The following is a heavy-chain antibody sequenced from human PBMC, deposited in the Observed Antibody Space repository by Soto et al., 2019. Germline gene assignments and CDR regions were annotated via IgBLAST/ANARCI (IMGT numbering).Heavy chain of an antibody. J-gene: IGHJ6*02. CDR1: GFTFSSYW. Sequence: AGGSLRLSCAASGFTFSSYWMHWVRQAPGKGLVWVSRINSDGSSASYADSVKGRFTISRDNAKNTLYLQMNSLRAEDTAVYYCARVATRGYDILTGYHKYYYYGMDVWGQGTTVTVSS. D-gene: IGHD3-9*01. CDR3: ARVATRGYDILTGYHKYYYYGMDV. CDR2: INSDGSSA. V-gene: IGHV3-74*01.